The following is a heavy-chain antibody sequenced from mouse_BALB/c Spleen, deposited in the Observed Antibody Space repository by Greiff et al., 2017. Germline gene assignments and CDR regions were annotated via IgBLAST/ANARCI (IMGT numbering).Heavy chain of an antibody. Sequence: EVQLQESGPSLVKPSQTLSLTCSVTGDSITSCYWNWIRKFPGNKLEYMGYISYSGSTYYNPSLKSRISITRDTSKNQYYLQLNSMTTEDTATYYCARSLNWDGFAYWGQGTLVTVSA. CDR1: GDSITSCY. J-gene: IGHJ3*01. CDR2: ISYSGST. V-gene: IGHV3-8*02. D-gene: IGHD4-1*01. CDR3: ARSLNWDGFAY.